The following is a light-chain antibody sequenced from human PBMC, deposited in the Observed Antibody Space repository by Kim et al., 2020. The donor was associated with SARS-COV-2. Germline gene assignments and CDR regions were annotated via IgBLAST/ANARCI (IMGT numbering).Light chain of an antibody. CDR3: QVWDDGSLV. Sequence: VAPGGTATLNWGGNSNGRKGVHWYQQKPGQGPELVVYDDSDRRSGIPGRFSGSNSGNTANLNIIRAEAGDEGDYFWQVWDDGSLVFGGGTQLTVL. CDR1: SNGRKG. CDR2: DDS. V-gene: IGLV3-21*02. J-gene: IGLJ3*02.